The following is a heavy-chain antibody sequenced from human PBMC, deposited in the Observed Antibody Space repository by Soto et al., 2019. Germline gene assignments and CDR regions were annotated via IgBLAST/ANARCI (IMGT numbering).Heavy chain of an antibody. J-gene: IGHJ2*01. D-gene: IGHD3-9*01. CDR2: IHDRGSI. CDR3: ARESHDILTGPPWVWYFDL. CDR1: GGSFSGYY. V-gene: IGHV4-34*01. Sequence: QVQLQQWGAGPLRPLETLSLTCGVSGGSFSGYYWAWIRQSPGKGLEWIGEIHDRGSINYNPSLTSRVGISVDTSKTHYSLNLRSVTAADTAVYYCARESHDILTGPPWVWYFDLWGRGTLVTVSS.